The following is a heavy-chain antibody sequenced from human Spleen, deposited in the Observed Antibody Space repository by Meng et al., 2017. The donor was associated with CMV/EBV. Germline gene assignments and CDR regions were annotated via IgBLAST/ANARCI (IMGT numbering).Heavy chain of an antibody. CDR1: GYTFTGYY. CDR2: INPNSGGT. CDR3: ALSIAARRAELDY. J-gene: IGHJ4*02. D-gene: IGHD6-6*01. Sequence: QLVQSGAEVEKPGASVKVSCKASGYTFTGYYMHWVRQAPGQGLEWMGWINPNSGGTNYAQKFQGRVTMTRDTSISTAYMELSRLRSDDTAVYYCALSIAARRAELDYWGQGTLVTVSS. V-gene: IGHV1-2*02.